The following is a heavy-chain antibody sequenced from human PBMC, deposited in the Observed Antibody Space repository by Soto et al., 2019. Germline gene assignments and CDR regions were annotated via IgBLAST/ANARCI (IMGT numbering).Heavy chain of an antibody. CDR2: ISGSGGNT. J-gene: IGHJ5*02. V-gene: IGHV3-23*04. Sequence: EVQLVESGGCSVHPGGSLRLSCAASGFTFSSYAMSWVRQAPGKGLERVSMISGSGGNTYYADSVTGRFTISRDNSKHTLYLQMNSLRAEDTAVYYCANPERRKSWGNGPDHWGQGTLVAVCS. CDR3: ANPERRKSWGNGPDH. CDR1: GFTFSSYA. D-gene: IGHD3-16*01.